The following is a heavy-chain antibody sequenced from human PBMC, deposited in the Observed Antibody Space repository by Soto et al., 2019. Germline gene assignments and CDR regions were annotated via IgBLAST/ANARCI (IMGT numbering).Heavy chain of an antibody. CDR2: ITPIFGTA. CDR3: ARALPLTNWFDL. CDR1: SRHA. V-gene: IGHV1-69*01. Sequence: SRHAIGWVRLGTTKGLPLLGGITPIFGTANYAQKFQGRVTITADESTSTAYMELSSLRSEDTVVYYCARALPLTNWFDLWGQGTLVTVS. J-gene: IGHJ5*02. D-gene: IGHD3-9*01.